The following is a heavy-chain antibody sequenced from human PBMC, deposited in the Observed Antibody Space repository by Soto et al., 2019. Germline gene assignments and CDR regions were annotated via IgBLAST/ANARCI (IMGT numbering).Heavy chain of an antibody. CDR2: ISWNSGSI. V-gene: IGHV3-9*01. D-gene: IGHD6-19*01. Sequence: GGSLRLSCAASGFTFDDYAMHWVRQAPGKGLEWVSGISWNSGSIGYADSVKGRFTISRDNAKNSLYLQMNSLRAEDTALYYCAKASMGIAVAGTELDYWGQGTLVTVSS. CDR3: AKASMGIAVAGTELDY. CDR1: GFTFDDYA. J-gene: IGHJ4*02.